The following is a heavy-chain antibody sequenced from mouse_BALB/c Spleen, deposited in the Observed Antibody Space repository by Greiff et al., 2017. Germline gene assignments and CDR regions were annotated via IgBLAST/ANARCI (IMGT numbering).Heavy chain of an antibody. CDR1: GFPFSSYA. CDR3: ARGGTPYAMDY. D-gene: IGHD2-14*01. CDR2: ISSGGST. J-gene: IGHJ4*01. V-gene: IGHV5-6-5*01. Sequence: EVKLVESGGGLVKPGGSLKLSCAASGFPFSSYAMSWVRQTPEKRLEWVASISSGGSTYYPDSVKGRFTISRDNARNILYLQMSSLRSEDTAMYYCARGGTPYAMDYWGQGTSVTVSS.